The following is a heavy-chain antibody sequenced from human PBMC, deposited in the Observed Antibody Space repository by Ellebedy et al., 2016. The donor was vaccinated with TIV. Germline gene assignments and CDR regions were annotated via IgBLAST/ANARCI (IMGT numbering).Heavy chain of an antibody. V-gene: IGHV3-7*03. CDR3: ARDRGGSGYDV. D-gene: IGHD5-12*01. CDR2: IKQDGSEK. CDR1: GFTFSSYW. Sequence: GESLKISCAASGFTFSSYWMSWVRQAPGKGLEWVANIKQDGSEKYYVDSVKGRFTISRDNAKNSLYLQMNSLRAEDTAVYYCARDRGGSGYDVWGQGTLVTVSS. J-gene: IGHJ4*02.